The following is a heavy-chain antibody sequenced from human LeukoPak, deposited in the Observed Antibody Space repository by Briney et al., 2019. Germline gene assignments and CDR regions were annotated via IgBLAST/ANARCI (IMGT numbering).Heavy chain of an antibody. J-gene: IGHJ6*02. CDR2: INGGNGHT. CDR1: GHTFTSDE. CDR3: ARHQGRGDYVSNPVGDFNYYGLDV. D-gene: IGHD4-17*01. V-gene: IGHV1-3*01. Sequence: GSVKVSCKASGHTFTSDEMHWVRQAPGQRLEWMGWINGGNGHTKYSQRFQGRVTITRDTSASTVYMELNSLTSEDTAVYYCARHQGRGDYVSNPVGDFNYYGLDVWGQGTSVTVSS.